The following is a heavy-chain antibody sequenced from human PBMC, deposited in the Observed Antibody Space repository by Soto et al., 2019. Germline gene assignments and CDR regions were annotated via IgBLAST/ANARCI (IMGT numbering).Heavy chain of an antibody. CDR3: AREPKQNYDSSPWNGGFDS. Sequence: QVHLQESGPGLVKPSQTLSLSCTVSGDSISSPHYYWTWIRQPPGKGLEWVGYIYYTGNNFYNPALKSRVAMSVDPYTNQFSLKLASVTDADTAVYFCAREPKQNYDSSPWNGGFDSWGPGTLVTVSS. CDR1: GDSISSPHYY. J-gene: IGHJ4*02. V-gene: IGHV4-30-4*01. D-gene: IGHD3-22*01. CDR2: IYYTGNN.